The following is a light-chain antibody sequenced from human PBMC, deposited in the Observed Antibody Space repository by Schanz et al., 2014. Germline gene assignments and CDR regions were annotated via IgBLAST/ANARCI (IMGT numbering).Light chain of an antibody. CDR1: ESVTTY. CDR3: QQRSNWPLT. Sequence: VLTQSPATLSLSPGETATLSCRASESVTTYLAWYQQKPGQAPRLLIYDTSMRATGIPARFRGSGSGTDFTLTISSLEPEDFALYYCQQRSNWPLTFGGGTRVEIK. J-gene: IGKJ4*01. CDR2: DTS. V-gene: IGKV3-11*01.